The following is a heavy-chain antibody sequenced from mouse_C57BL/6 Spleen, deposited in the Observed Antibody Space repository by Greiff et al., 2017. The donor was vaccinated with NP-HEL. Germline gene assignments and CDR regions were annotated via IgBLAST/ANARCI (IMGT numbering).Heavy chain of an antibody. D-gene: IGHD2-4*01. CDR2: IWSGGST. J-gene: IGHJ4*01. CDR1: GFSLTSYG. V-gene: IGHV2-2*01. CDR3: ARYDYENYYYAMDY. Sequence: VKLVESGPGLVQPSQSLSITCTVSGFSLTSYGVHWVRQSPGKGLEWLGVIWSGGSTDYNAAFISRLSISKDNSKSQVFFKMNSLQADDTAIYYCARYDYENYYYAMDYWGQGTSVTVSS.